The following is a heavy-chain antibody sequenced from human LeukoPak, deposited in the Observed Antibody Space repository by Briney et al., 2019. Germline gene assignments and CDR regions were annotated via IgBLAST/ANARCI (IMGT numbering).Heavy chain of an antibody. J-gene: IGHJ3*02. Sequence: GGSLRLSCAASGFTLSGYWMSWVRQAPGKGLEWVANIKEDGSETYYVDSVKGRFTISRDNAKNSLYLHMNSLTAEDTAMYYCARDWVAGVPFDAFDIWGQGSMVSVSS. CDR3: ARDWVAGVPFDAFDI. D-gene: IGHD3-10*01. CDR1: GFTLSGYW. V-gene: IGHV3-7*01. CDR2: IKEDGSET.